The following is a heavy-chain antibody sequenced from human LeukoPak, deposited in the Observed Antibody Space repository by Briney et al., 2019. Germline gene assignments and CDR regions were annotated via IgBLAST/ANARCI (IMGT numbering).Heavy chain of an antibody. CDR3: ASFRYFDY. J-gene: IGHJ4*02. Sequence: PVRSLRLSCAPPGFTFSSYSMHWVRQAPGRGLGWGALISYDVSNKYYADSVKGRFTISRDNSKNTLYLQMNSLRAEDTAVYYCASFRYFDYWGQGALVTVSS. CDR1: GFTFSSYS. D-gene: IGHD1-14*01. CDR2: ISYDVSNK. V-gene: IGHV3-30*01.